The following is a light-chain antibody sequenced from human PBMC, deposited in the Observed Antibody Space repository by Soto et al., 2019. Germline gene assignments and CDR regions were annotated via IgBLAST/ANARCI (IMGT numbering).Light chain of an antibody. V-gene: IGKV3-20*01. J-gene: IGKJ1*01. CDR1: QTVSSSN. Sequence: DIGLTQSAATLSLSPGERVTLSCRASQTVSSSNGFGYQQKPGQAPRLLIYCAASRATGVPDRFCGGGSGTDFSRPIVRLEPEDFAVYYCQQYGSSSSSPFGLGTKVDIK. CDR3: QQYGSSSSSP. CDR2: CAA.